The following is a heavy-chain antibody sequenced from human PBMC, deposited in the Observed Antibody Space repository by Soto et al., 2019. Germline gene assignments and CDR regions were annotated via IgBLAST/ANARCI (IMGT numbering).Heavy chain of an antibody. CDR3: ARDDVLRYFDWLLYHYYYYGMDV. D-gene: IGHD3-9*01. V-gene: IGHV1-46*01. J-gene: IGHJ6*02. Sequence: GASVKVSCKESGYTFTSYYMHWVRQAPGQGLEWMGIINPSGGSTSYAQKFQGRVTMTRDTSTSTVYMELSSLRSEDTAVYYCARDDVLRYFDWLLYHYYYYGMDVWGQGTTVTVSS. CDR2: INPSGGST. CDR1: GYTFTSYY.